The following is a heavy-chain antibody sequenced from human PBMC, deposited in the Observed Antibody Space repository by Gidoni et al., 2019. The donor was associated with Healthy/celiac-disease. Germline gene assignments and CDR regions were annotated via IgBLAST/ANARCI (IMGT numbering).Heavy chain of an antibody. CDR2: ISGSGGST. CDR3: AKDPIFDYGWG. J-gene: IGHJ4*02. CDR1: GFTFSSYA. V-gene: IGHV3-23*01. D-gene: IGHD4-17*01. Sequence: EVQLLESGGGLVQPGGSLRLSCAASGFTFSSYARSWVRQAPGKGLAWVSAISGSGGSTYYADSVKGRFTISRDNSKNTLYLQMNSLRAEDTAVYYCAKDPIFDYGWGWGQGTLVTVSS.